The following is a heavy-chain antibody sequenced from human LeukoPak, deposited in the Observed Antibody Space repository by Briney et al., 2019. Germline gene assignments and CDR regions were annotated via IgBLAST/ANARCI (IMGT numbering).Heavy chain of an antibody. CDR2: IYSGGST. Sequence: PGGSLRLSCAASGFTVSSNYMSWVRQAPGKGLEWVSVIYSGGSTYYADSVKGRFTISRDNSKNTLYLQMNSLRAEDTAVYYCARESAGYSSSWYPGTHYYYYGMDVWGQGTTVTVSS. D-gene: IGHD6-13*01. V-gene: IGHV3-53*01. CDR3: ARESAGYSSSWYPGTHYYYYGMDV. J-gene: IGHJ6*02. CDR1: GFTVSSNY.